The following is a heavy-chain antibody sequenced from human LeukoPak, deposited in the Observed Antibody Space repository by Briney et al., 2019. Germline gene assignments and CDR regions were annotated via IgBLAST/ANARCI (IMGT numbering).Heavy chain of an antibody. CDR2: ISSSSSTI. V-gene: IGHV3-48*01. CDR3: AGDGVLLWFGTLPY. CDR1: GFTFSSYS. D-gene: IGHD3-10*01. J-gene: IGHJ4*02. Sequence: GGSLRLSCAASGFTFSSYSRNWVRQAPGKGLEWVAYISSSSSTIYYADSVKGRFTISRDHAKNSLYLQMNSLRAEDTAVYYCAGDGVLLWFGTLPYWGQGTLVTVSS.